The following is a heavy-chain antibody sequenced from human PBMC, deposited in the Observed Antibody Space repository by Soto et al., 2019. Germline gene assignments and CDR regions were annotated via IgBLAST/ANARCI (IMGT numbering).Heavy chain of an antibody. CDR1: GGTFSSYA. D-gene: IGHD6-13*01. J-gene: IGHJ4*02. V-gene: IGHV1-69*13. CDR2: IIPIFGTA. Sequence: GASVKVSCKASGGTFSSYAISWVRQAPGQGLEWMGGIIPIFGTANYAQKFQGRVTITADESTSTAYMELSSLRSEDTAVYYCARDHEQLGKYYFDYWGQGTLVTSPQ. CDR3: ARDHEQLGKYYFDY.